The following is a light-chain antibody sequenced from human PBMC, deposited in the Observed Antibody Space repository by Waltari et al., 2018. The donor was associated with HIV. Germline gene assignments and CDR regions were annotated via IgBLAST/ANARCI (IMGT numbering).Light chain of an antibody. V-gene: IGKV1-39*01. CDR3: QQSYGPPFT. CDR2: GAS. J-gene: IGKJ3*01. Sequence: IQMTQSPSALSASVGDTVTITCRASQKINRYLNWYQKKMGEAPRLLVYGASSLQSGVPARFRGSGSGSEYKLTISNLHSEDFASYFCQQSYGPPFTFGPGSTV. CDR1: QKINRY.